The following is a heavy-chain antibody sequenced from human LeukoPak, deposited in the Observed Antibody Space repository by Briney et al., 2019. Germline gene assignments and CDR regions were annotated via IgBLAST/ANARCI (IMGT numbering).Heavy chain of an antibody. D-gene: IGHD4/OR15-4a*01. CDR3: ARSLGADRDY. V-gene: IGHV3-7*01. J-gene: IGHJ4*02. Sequence: PGGSLRLSCAASGFTFSSYWMSWVHQAPGKGLEWVANINRDGSAKYYVDSVKGRFTISRDNTKNSLYLQMNSLRDEDTAVYYCARSLGADRDYWGQGTLVTVSS. CDR1: GFTFSSYW. CDR2: INRDGSAK.